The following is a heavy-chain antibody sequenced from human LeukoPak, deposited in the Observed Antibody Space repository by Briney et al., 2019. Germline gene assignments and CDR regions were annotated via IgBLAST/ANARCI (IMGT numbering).Heavy chain of an antibody. CDR2: IYDSWST. CDR1: GASLSSYY. CDR3: ARGSVTTYYFYGMDV. V-gene: IGHV4-59*01. D-gene: IGHD4-17*01. J-gene: IGHJ6*04. Sequence: SETLSLTCTVSGASLSSYYLSWIRPPPRKGLEWVGYIYDSWSTNYHPSLNKRLTILVGTTNNQFFPKLSSVTAADTAVYYCARGSVTTYYFYGMDVWGKGTTVTVSS.